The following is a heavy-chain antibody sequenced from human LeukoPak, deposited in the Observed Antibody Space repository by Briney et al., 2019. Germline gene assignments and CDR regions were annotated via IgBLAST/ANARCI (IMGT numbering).Heavy chain of an antibody. D-gene: IGHD4-17*01. CDR2: IKSKTDGGTT. J-gene: IGHJ3*02. V-gene: IGHV3-15*01. CDR1: GFTFNNAW. Sequence: GGSLTLSCAASGFTFNNAWMSWVRQAPGKGLEWVGRIKSKTDGGTTDYAAPVTGRLTISRDDSKNTLSLQMNSLKTEDTAVYYCCTTTVTTIDYAFDIWGQGTMVTVSS. CDR3: CTTTVTTIDYAFDI.